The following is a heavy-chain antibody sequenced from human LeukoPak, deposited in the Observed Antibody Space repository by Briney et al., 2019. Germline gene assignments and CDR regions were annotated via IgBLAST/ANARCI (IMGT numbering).Heavy chain of an antibody. CDR2: ISTNNGNI. J-gene: IGHJ4*02. CDR3: ASSPRLVAHFDY. D-gene: IGHD2-8*02. Sequence: ASVKVSCKGSGYTFTSYGISWVRQAPGQGLEWMGWISTNNGNINYAQKFRGRVTITTDTFTGTVYMELRSLTSDDTAVYYCASSPRLVAHFDYWGQGALVTVSS. CDR1: GYTFTSYG. V-gene: IGHV1-18*01.